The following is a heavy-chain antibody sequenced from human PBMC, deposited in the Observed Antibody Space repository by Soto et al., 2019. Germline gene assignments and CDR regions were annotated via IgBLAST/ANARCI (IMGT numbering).Heavy chain of an antibody. V-gene: IGHV1-2*04. Sequence: ALVKVSCKASGYTFTGYYMHWVRQAPGQGLEWMGWINPNSGGTNYAQKFQGWVTMTRDTSISTAYMELSRLRSDDTAVYYCARGEYCSGGSCYPATYWGQGTLVTVSS. CDR1: GYTFTGYY. CDR3: ARGEYCSGGSCYPATY. D-gene: IGHD2-15*01. CDR2: INPNSGGT. J-gene: IGHJ4*02.